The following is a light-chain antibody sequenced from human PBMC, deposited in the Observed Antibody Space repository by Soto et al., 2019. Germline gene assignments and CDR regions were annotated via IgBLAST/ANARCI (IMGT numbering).Light chain of an antibody. V-gene: IGLV2-8*01. CDR1: SSDVGRYNY. Sequence: QSALTQPPSASGSPGQSVTISCTGTSSDVGRYNYVSWYQQHPGKAPKLMIYEVSKRPSRVPDRFSGSKSGNTASLTVSGLQAEDEADYYCSSYAGSNNFVVFGGGTKLTVL. CDR2: EVS. CDR3: SSYAGSNNFVV. J-gene: IGLJ2*01.